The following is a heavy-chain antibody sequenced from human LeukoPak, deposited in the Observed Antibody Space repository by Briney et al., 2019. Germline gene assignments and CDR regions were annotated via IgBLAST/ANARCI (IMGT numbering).Heavy chain of an antibody. CDR3: ARDPPYRAAASNAFDY. CDR1: GYTFTSYY. Sequence: GASVKVSCKASGYTFTSYYMHWVRQAPGQGLEWMGMINPSGGSTSYAQKFQGRVTMTRDMSTSTVYMELSSLRSEDTAVYYCARDPPYRAAASNAFDYWGQGTLVTVSS. V-gene: IGHV1-46*01. CDR2: INPSGGST. D-gene: IGHD6-13*01. J-gene: IGHJ4*02.